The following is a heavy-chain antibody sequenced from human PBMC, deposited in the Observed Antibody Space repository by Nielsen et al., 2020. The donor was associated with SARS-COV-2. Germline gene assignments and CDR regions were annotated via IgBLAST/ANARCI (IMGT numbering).Heavy chain of an antibody. CDR1: GFTFSSYA. D-gene: IGHD3-9*01. Sequence: GESLKISCAASGFTFSSYAMSWVRQAPGKGLEWVSAISGSGGSTYYADSVKGRFTISRDNSKNTLYLQMNSLRAEDTAVYYCAKNPHMATVIITPFDYWGRGTLVTVSS. V-gene: IGHV3-23*01. J-gene: IGHJ4*02. CDR2: ISGSGGST. CDR3: AKNPHMATVIITPFDY.